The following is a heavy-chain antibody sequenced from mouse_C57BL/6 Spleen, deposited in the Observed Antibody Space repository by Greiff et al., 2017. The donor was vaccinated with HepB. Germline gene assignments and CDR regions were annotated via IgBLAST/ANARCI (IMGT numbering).Heavy chain of an antibody. CDR3: VRHGSSGYVEDYAMDY. Sequence: EVKLMESGGGLVQPKGSLKLSCAASGFSFNTYAMNWVRQAPGKGLEWVARIRSKSNNYATDYDDTVKDRFTIPRDDTASMLYLQMNTWKTEDTAMYDCVRHGSSGYVEDYAMDYWGQGTSVTVSS. J-gene: IGHJ4*01. D-gene: IGHD3-2*02. V-gene: IGHV10-1*01. CDR1: GFSFNTYA. CDR2: IRSKSNNYAT.